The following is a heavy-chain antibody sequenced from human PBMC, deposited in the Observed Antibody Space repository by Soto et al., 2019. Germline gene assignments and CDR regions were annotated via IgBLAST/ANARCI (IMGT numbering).Heavy chain of an antibody. J-gene: IGHJ3*02. Sequence: QVQLQQWGAGLLKPSETLSLTCAVYGGFVSSGSYYWSWIRQPPGKGLEWIGEMSHSGGTHFNPSLKSRVTISVDPSKNQCSLEMSSVTAADPALYYCARVERGTATTVVDAFDIWGPGTMVTVSS. CDR3: ARVERGTATTVVDAFDI. D-gene: IGHD1-1*01. CDR1: GGFVSSGSYY. V-gene: IGHV4-34*01. CDR2: MSHSGGT.